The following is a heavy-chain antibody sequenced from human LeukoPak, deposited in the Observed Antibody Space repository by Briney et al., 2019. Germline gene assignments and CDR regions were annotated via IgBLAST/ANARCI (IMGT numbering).Heavy chain of an antibody. J-gene: IGHJ4*02. CDR2: IDWDDDK. D-gene: IGHD5-18*01. CDR3: AGGTAMVSVSFDY. CDR1: GFSLSTSGMC. Sequence: SGPTLVNPTQTLTLTCTFSGFSLSTSGMCVSWIRQPPGKALEWLARIDWDDDKYYSASLKARLTISKDTSKNQVVLTMTIMDPVDTATYYCAGGTAMVSVSFDYWGQGTLVTVSS. V-gene: IGHV2-70*11.